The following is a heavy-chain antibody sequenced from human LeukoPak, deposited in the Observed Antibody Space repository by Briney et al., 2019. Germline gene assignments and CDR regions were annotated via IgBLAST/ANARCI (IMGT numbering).Heavy chain of an antibody. D-gene: IGHD3-10*01. CDR3: ARSPLWFGELSLDH. V-gene: IGHV3-66*01. CDR2: IYSGGST. J-gene: IGHJ4*02. Sequence: GGSLRLSCAASGFTVSSNYMSWVRQAPGKGLEWVSVIYSGGSTYYADSVKGRFTISRDNSKNTLYLQMNSLRAEDTAVYYCARSPLWFGELSLDHWGQGTLVTVSS. CDR1: GFTVSSNY.